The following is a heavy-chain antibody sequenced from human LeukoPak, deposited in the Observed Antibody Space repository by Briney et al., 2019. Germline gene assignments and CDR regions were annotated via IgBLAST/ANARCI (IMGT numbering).Heavy chain of an antibody. CDR2: VSYSGGST. D-gene: IGHD2/OR15-2a*01. J-gene: IGHJ3*02. Sequence: PGGSLRLSCAASGFTFSRYAMHWVRQPPGKGLESVSGVSYSGGSTYYANSVKGRFTISRDNSKNTLNLQMGSLRTEDMAVYYCAREAIGISRRGGFDIWGQGTMVTASS. CDR3: AREAIGISRRGGFDI. V-gene: IGHV3-64*01. CDR1: GFTFSRYA.